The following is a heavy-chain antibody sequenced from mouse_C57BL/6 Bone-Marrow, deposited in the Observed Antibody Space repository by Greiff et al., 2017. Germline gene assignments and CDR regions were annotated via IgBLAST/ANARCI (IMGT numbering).Heavy chain of an antibody. D-gene: IGHD1-1*01. J-gene: IGHJ1*03. Sequence: QVQLQQSGPELVKPGASVKISCKASGYAFSSSWMNWVKQRPGKGLEWIGRIYPGDGDTNYNGKFKGKATLTADKSSSTAYMQLSSLTSEDSAVYFCARRSTTVVADWYFDVWGTGTTVTVSS. CDR2: IYPGDGDT. CDR1: GYAFSSSW. CDR3: ARRSTTVVADWYFDV. V-gene: IGHV1-82*01.